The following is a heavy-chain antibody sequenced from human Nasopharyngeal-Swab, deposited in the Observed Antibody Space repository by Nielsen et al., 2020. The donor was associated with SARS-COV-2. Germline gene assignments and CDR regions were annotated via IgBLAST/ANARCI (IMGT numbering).Heavy chain of an antibody. J-gene: IGHJ4*02. CDR1: GGSISSYY. V-gene: IGHV4-59*01. CDR2: LSYSGST. CDR3: ARTIIAAAEGYFDY. Sequence: GSLRLSCTVSGGSISSYYWSWLRQPPGKGLEWIGYLSYSGSTNYNPSLKSRVTISVDTSKNQFSLKLSSVTAADTAVYYCARTIIAAAEGYFDYWGQG. D-gene: IGHD6-13*01.